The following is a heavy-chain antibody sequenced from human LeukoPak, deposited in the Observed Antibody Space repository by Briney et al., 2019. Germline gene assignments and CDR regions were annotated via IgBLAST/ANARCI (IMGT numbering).Heavy chain of an antibody. CDR3: ARSNNIVGATYFDY. CDR2: KSSDGGNT. V-gene: IGHV3-64*02. D-gene: IGHD1-26*01. CDR1: GXTFSTYD. Sequence: PGGSLRLSCAASGXTFSTYDMHWVRQAPGKGLEYISSKSSDGGNTYYADSVKGRFTISRDNSNNTLYLQMGRLRAEDMAVYYCARSNNIVGATYFDYWGQGTLVTVSS. J-gene: IGHJ4*02.